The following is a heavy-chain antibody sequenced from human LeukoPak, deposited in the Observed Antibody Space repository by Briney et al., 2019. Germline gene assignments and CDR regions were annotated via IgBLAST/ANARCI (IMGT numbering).Heavy chain of an antibody. D-gene: IGHD1-14*01. CDR1: GYTFTTHG. V-gene: IGHV1-18*01. J-gene: IGHJ4*02. CDR3: ARPDKGYFDY. Sequence: ASLKVSCKASGYTFTTHGISWVRQAPGQGLEWMGSISTYNGNTNYAHKIQGTVTMTTDTTTSTAYTELRSLKSDETAVYYCARPDKGYFDYWGQGTLVTVSS. CDR2: ISTYNGNT.